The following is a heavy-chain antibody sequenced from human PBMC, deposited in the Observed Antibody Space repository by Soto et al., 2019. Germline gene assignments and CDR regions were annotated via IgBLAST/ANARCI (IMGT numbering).Heavy chain of an antibody. J-gene: IGHJ5*02. CDR3: ARSFCRDAVRCNWFDP. CDR1: GASSSSYY. Sequence: QVQLQESGPGLVKSSETLSLTCTVSGASSSSYYWSWIRQPPGKGLEWIGYMNDFGRTIYNPSLKSRVTISLDTPKNQFSLKLTSVIAADTAVYYCARSFCRDAVRCNWFDPWVQGTLVTVSS. D-gene: IGHD2-8*01. V-gene: IGHV4-59*01. CDR2: MNDFGRT.